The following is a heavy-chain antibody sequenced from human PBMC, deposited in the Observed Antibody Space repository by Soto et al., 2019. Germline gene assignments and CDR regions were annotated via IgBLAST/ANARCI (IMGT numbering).Heavy chain of an antibody. CDR1: GFTFSSYA. D-gene: IGHD3-16*02. CDR2: ISGSGGST. J-gene: IGHJ6*02. Sequence: GGSLRLSCAASGFTFSSYAMSWVRQAPGKGLEWVSAISGSGGSTYYADSVKGRFTISRDNSKNTLYLQMNSLRAEDTAVYYCAKGEYDYVWGSYRRNYYYGMDVWGQGTTVTVSS. V-gene: IGHV3-23*01. CDR3: AKGEYDYVWGSYRRNYYYGMDV.